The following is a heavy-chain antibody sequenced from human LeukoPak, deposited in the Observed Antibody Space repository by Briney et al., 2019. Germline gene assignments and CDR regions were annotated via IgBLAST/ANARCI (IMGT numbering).Heavy chain of an antibody. V-gene: IGHV1-46*01. Sequence: GASVKVSCKASGYTFTNYYMHRVRQAPGQGLEWMGIINPSGGNTNYAQKLQGRVTMTTDTSTSTAYMELRSLRSDDTAVYYCARDPDSTRGRFDYWGQGTLVTVSS. CDR1: GYTFTNYY. CDR3: ARDPDSTRGRFDY. D-gene: IGHD6-13*01. CDR2: INPSGGNT. J-gene: IGHJ4*02.